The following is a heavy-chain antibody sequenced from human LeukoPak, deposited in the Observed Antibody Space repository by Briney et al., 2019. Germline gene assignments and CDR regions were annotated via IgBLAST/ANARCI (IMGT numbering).Heavy chain of an antibody. Sequence: GGSLRLSCAASGFTLSGSAMHWVRQASGKGLEWVGRIRSKANSYATAYAASVKGRFTISRDDSKNTAYLQMNSLKTEDTAVYYCTRSIVGTIGTFDYWGQGTLVTVSS. CDR3: TRSIVGTIGTFDY. CDR1: GFTLSGSA. V-gene: IGHV3-73*01. CDR2: IRSKANSYAT. J-gene: IGHJ4*02. D-gene: IGHD1-26*01.